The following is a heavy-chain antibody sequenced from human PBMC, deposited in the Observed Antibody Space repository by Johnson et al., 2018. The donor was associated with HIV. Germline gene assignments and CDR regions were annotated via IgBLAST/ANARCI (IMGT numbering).Heavy chain of an antibody. J-gene: IGHJ3*02. CDR2: ISSGGGSV. V-gene: IGHV3-11*04. CDR1: GFTFSDYY. Sequence: VQLVESGGGLVKPGGSLRLSCSASGFTFSDYYMSWIRQTPGKGLEWVSYISSGGGSVHYAESVKGRFIISRDNAKNSLFVEMNSLRAEDTAVYYCARDRHCGGDCYTDDAFDIWGQGTMVTVSS. CDR3: ARDRHCGGDCYTDDAFDI. D-gene: IGHD2-21*02.